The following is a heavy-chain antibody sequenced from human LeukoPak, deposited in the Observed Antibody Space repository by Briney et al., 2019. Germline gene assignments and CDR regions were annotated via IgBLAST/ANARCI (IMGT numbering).Heavy chain of an antibody. J-gene: IGHJ4*02. CDR1: GDSVSSNSAA. V-gene: IGHV6-1*01. Sequence: SQTLALTCAISGDSVSSNSAAWSWIRQSPSRGLEWLGRTYYRSKWYNDYAPSVKSRITISPDTSKNQLPLQLNSVTPEDTAVYYCARAQTGSGYYRNFDCWGQGTLVTVSS. CDR2: TYYRSKWYN. D-gene: IGHD5-12*01. CDR3: ARAQTGSGYYRNFDC.